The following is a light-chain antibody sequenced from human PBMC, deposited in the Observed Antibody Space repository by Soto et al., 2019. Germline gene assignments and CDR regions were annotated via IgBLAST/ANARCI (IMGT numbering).Light chain of an antibody. CDR2: KAS. CDR3: QHFNSYPWT. V-gene: IGKV1-5*03. CDR1: QSISSW. J-gene: IGKJ1*01. Sequence: DIQMTQSPSALSASVGDRVTMTSRASQSISSWLAWYQQKPGKAPKLLINKASSLESGVPSRFSGSGSGTEFTLTISSLQPDDFATYYCQHFNSYPWTFGQGTKVDIK.